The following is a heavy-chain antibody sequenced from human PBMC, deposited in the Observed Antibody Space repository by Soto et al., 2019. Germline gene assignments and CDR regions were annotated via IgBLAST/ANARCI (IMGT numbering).Heavy chain of an antibody. V-gene: IGHV4-31*03. Sequence: QVQLQESGPGLVKPSQTLSLTSTVSGASISSGRSYWSWIRQHPGKGLEWIGYMFYSGSTYYHPSLKSRVNISADTSTNQFSLRLTSVTPADTAMYYCARDNGYGHFDSWGQGTLVTVSS. CDR1: GASISSGRSY. D-gene: IGHD5-12*01. CDR3: ARDNGYGHFDS. J-gene: IGHJ4*02. CDR2: MFYSGST.